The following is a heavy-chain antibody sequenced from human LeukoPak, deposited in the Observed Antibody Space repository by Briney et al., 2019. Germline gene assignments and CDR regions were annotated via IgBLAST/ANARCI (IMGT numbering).Heavy chain of an antibody. J-gene: IGHJ4*02. CDR1: GYTFTSYD. V-gene: IGHV1-18*01. CDR2: ISTYNGNT. Sequence: ASVKVSCKASGYTFTSYDISWVRQAPGQGLEWMGWISTYNGNTNYAQKFQGRVTMTTDTSTGTAYMELRSLRSDDTAVYYCTRARTYFDYWGQGTLVTVSS. CDR3: TRARTYFDY. D-gene: IGHD1-14*01.